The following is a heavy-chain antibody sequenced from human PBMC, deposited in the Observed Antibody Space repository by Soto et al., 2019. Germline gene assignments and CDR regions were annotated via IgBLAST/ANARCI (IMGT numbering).Heavy chain of an antibody. CDR2: ISYDGRNK. CDR3: AKGVSGQLCFDH. J-gene: IGHJ4*02. CDR1: GFTYSNYD. D-gene: IGHD5-18*01. Sequence: ESGGGVVQPGRSLRLSCEASGFTYSNYDIHWVRQAPGKGLEWVAFISYDGRNKYYTDSVKGRFTISRDNSKNTLDLQMDSLRPEDTAVYYCAKGVSGQLCFDHWGQGTLVTVSS. V-gene: IGHV3-30*18.